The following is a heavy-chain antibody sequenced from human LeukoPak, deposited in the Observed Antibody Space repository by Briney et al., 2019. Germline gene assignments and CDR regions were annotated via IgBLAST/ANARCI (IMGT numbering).Heavy chain of an antibody. V-gene: IGHV1-18*04. CDR3: AREEVAGTPTIYYYYGMDV. CDR2: ISGYSGNT. D-gene: IGHD5-12*01. Sequence: ASVKVSCKASGYTFTSYYMHWVRQAPGQGLEWMGWISGYSGNTIYAQKFQGRVTITADESTSTAYMELSSLRSEDTAVYYCAREEVAGTPTIYYYYGMDVWGQGTTVTVSS. CDR1: GYTFTSYY. J-gene: IGHJ6*02.